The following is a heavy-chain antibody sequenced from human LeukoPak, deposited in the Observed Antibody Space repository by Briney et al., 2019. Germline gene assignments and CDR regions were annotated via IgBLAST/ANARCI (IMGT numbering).Heavy chain of an antibody. Sequence: ASVKVSCKVSGYTLTELSMHWVRQAPGKGLAWMGGFDPEDGETIYAQKFQGRVTMTEDTSTDTAYMELSSLRSEDTAVYYCATGEVPAAIWRYYYGMDVWGQGTTVTVSS. V-gene: IGHV1-24*01. J-gene: IGHJ6*02. D-gene: IGHD2-2*01. CDR3: ATGEVPAAIWRYYYGMDV. CDR1: GYTLTELS. CDR2: FDPEDGET.